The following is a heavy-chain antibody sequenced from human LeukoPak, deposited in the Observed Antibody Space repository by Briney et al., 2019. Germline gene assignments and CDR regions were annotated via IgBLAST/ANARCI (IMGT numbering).Heavy chain of an antibody. CDR3: ARGWSSITIFLEAFDI. J-gene: IGHJ3*02. D-gene: IGHD3-9*01. Sequence: PSETLSLTCTVSGGSISSYYWSWIRQPPGKGLEWIGYIYYSGSTNYNPSLKSRVTISVDTSKNQFSLKLSSVTAADTAVYYCARGWSSITIFLEAFDIWGQGTMVTVSS. V-gene: IGHV4-59*12. CDR2: IYYSGST. CDR1: GGSISSYY.